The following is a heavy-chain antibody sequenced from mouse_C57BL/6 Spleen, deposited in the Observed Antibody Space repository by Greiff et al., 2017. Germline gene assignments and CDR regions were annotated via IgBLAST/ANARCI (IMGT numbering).Heavy chain of an antibody. CDR3: ARNPPFAY. CDR2: IDPSDSST. Sequence: QVQLQQPGAELVKPGASVKLSCKASGYTFTSYWMQWVKQRPGQGLEWIGEIDPSDSSTNYNQKFKGKATLTVDTSSSTAYMQLSSLTSEDSAVYYCARNPPFAYWGQGTLVTVSA. CDR1: GYTFTSYW. V-gene: IGHV1-50*01. J-gene: IGHJ3*01.